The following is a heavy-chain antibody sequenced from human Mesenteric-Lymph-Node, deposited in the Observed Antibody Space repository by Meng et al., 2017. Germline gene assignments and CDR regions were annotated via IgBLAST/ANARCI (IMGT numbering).Heavy chain of an antibody. J-gene: IGHJ3*02. D-gene: IGHD3-22*01. CDR2: ISYDGSNK. V-gene: IGHV3-30*01. CDR3: ASYDSSGYAFDI. Sequence: GGSLRLSCAASGFTFSSYAMHWVRQAPGKGLEWVAVISYDGSNKYYADSVKGRFTISRDNSKNTLYLQMNSLRAEDTAVYYCASYDSSGYAFDIWGQGTMVTVSS. CDR1: GFTFSSYA.